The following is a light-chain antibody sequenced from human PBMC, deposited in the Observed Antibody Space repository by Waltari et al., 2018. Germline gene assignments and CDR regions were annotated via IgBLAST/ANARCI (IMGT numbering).Light chain of an antibody. Sequence: SYELPQPPSVSWSPGQTARITCPGDPSSKKCGGWYQQKSGPAHALMIYTDSGRPSGIPERFSGSSSGTTVTLTISAVQPEDEADYYCQSAHSNGSDVVFGGGTKLTVL. CDR2: TDS. CDR1: PSSKKC. J-gene: IGLJ2*01. V-gene: IGLV3-25*03. CDR3: QSAHSNGSDVV.